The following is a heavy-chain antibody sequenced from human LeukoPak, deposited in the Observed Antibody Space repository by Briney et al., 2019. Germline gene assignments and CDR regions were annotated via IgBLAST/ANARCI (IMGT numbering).Heavy chain of an antibody. CDR3: ARHFIVVVPAAMDY. D-gene: IGHD2-2*01. V-gene: IGHV4-39*01. CDR2: IYYSGST. CDR1: GGSLTSSSYY. Sequence: SETLSLTCTVSGGSLTSSSYYWGWLRQPPGKGLEWFGSIYYSGSTYYNPSLKSRVTLSVHTSKNQFSLKLSSVTAADTAVYYCARHFIVVVPAAMDYWGQGTLVTVSS. J-gene: IGHJ4*02.